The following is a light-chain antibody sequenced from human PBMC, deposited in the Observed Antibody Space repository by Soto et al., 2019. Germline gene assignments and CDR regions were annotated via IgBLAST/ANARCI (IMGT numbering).Light chain of an antibody. CDR3: SSHGGSNNFYV. J-gene: IGLJ1*01. CDR2: EVS. CDR1: SSDVGAYNY. V-gene: IGLV2-8*01. Sequence: QSVLTQPPSASGSPGQPVTISCTGTSSDVGAYNYVSWYQQHPGKVPKLIIYEVSKRPSGVPDRFSASKSGNTASLTVSGLQAEDEADYYCSSHGGSNNFYVFGTGTKVTVL.